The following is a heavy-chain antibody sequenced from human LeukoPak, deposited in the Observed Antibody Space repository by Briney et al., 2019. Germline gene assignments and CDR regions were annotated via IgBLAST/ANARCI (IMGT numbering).Heavy chain of an antibody. D-gene: IGHD3-10*01. Sequence: GGSLRLSCAASGFTFDDYTMHWVRQAPGKGLEWVSAISGSGGSTYYADSVKGRFTISRDNSKNTLYLQMNSLRAEDTAVYYCAKNMVRGVIMTYYFDYWGQGTLVTVSS. CDR3: AKNMVRGVIMTYYFDY. J-gene: IGHJ4*02. V-gene: IGHV3-23*01. CDR1: GFTFDDYT. CDR2: ISGSGGST.